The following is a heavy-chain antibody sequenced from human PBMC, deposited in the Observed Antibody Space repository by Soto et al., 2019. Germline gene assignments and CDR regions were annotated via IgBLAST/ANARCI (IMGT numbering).Heavy chain of an antibody. CDR2: IYRTGST. CDR1: GGSFTSNNW. D-gene: IGHD1-7*01. Sequence: SETLSLTCAVSGGSFTSNNWWTWVRQPPGQGLEWIGEIYRTGSTNYNPSLKSRVTISLDKSENQFSLKVTSLTDADTAVYYCASRDPGTSVDYWGQGTLVTVSS. V-gene: IGHV4-4*02. CDR3: ASRDPGTSVDY. J-gene: IGHJ4*02.